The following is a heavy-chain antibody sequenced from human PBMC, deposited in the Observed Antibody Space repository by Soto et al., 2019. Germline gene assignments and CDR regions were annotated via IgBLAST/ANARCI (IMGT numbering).Heavy chain of an antibody. V-gene: IGHV3-30-3*01. Sequence: GGSLRLSCTASGFTFSSYAMHWVRQAPGKGMEWVAVISYDGSNKYYADSVKGRFTISRDNSKNTLYLQMNSLRAEDTAVYYCARDRYHRNYFDFRGQGTLVTVSS. D-gene: IGHD3-16*02. CDR2: ISYDGSNK. CDR3: ARDRYHRNYFDF. J-gene: IGHJ4*02. CDR1: GFTFSSYA.